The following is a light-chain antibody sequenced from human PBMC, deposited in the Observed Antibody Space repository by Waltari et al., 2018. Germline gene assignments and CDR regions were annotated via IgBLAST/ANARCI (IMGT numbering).Light chain of an antibody. V-gene: IGKV3-11*01. CDR3: QQRRNWHTT. CDR2: DAS. J-gene: IGKJ4*01. CDR1: ESVSKF. Sequence: VLLTPSPATLSLSPGQTATISCRASESVSKFFAWYQQKPGQSPRLLIYDASTRAPGIPARFSGRGFGTDFTLTITSLEPEDFAVYYCQQRRNWHTTFGGGTRVE.